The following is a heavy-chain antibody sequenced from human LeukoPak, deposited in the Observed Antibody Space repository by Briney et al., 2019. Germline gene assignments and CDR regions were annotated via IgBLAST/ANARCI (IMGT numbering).Heavy chain of an antibody. D-gene: IGHD1-1*01. CDR2: IKSRPDGGTT. J-gene: IGHJ4*02. V-gene: IGHV3-15*01. CDR1: GFTFTNAR. CDR3: ITAYNSVTN. Sequence: GGSLRLSCAASGFTFTNARMDWVRQAPGKGLEWVGRIKSRPDGGTTDYAAPVQGRFTISRDDSKNTLYLHMSSLKTEDTAMYYCITAYNSVTNWGQGTLVTVSS.